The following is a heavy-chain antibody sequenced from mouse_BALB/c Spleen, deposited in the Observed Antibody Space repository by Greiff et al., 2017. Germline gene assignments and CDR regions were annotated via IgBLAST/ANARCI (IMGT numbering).Heavy chain of an antibody. CDR3: ARGANWGAWFAY. CDR1: GYTFTNHH. D-gene: IGHD4-1*01. CDR2: INPYNDYT. Sequence: DVHLVESGAELVRPGASVKISCKAFGYTFTNHHINWVKQRPGQGLDWIGYINPYNDYTSYNQKFKGKATLTVDKSSSTAYMELSSLTSEDSAVYYCARGANWGAWFAYWGQGTLVTVSA. V-gene: IGHV1S45*01. J-gene: IGHJ3*01.